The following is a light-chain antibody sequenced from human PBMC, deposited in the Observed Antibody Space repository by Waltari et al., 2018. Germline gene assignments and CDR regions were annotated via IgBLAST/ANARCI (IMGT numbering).Light chain of an antibody. CDR2: EVT. CDR1: SRGVGSYDL. V-gene: IGLV2-23*02. J-gene: IGLJ1*01. CDR3: CSYAGTGTFLYV. Sequence: QSALPRPPSVSGSPGKSIPISCTRPSRGVGSYDLISWYQLHPGKAPKLIIYEVTKRPSGVSHRFSGSKSGNTASLTISGLQSDDEADYYCCSYAGTGTFLYVFGTGSRVTV.